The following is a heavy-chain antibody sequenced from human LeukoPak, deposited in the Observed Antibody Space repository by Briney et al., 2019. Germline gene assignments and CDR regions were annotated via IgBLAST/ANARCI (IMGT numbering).Heavy chain of an antibody. D-gene: IGHD3-22*01. CDR1: GGSISSHY. Sequence: SETLSLTCPVSGGSISSHYWSWIRQPPGKGLEWIGYIYYSGSTNYNPSLKSRVTISVDTSKNQFSLKLSSVTAADTAVYYCARTNYYDSSGYRYYYYYYYMDVWGKGTTVTVSS. J-gene: IGHJ6*03. CDR2: IYYSGST. V-gene: IGHV4-59*11. CDR3: ARTNYYDSSGYRYYYYYYYMDV.